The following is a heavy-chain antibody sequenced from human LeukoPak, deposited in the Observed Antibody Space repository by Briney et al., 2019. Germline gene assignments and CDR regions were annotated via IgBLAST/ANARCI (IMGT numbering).Heavy chain of an antibody. CDR3: ARDRGGWYSDS. J-gene: IGHJ4*02. V-gene: IGHV3-23*01. Sequence: GGSLRLSCAASGFTFSSYGMSWVRQAPGKGLEWVSSISDSGGSTYYADSVKGRFTISRDNSKNSLYLQMNSLRAEDTAIYYCARDRGGWYSDSWGQGTLVTVSS. CDR1: GFTFSSYG. D-gene: IGHD6-19*01. CDR2: ISDSGGST.